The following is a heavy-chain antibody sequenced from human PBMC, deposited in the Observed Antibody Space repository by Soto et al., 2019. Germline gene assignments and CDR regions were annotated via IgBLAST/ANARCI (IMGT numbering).Heavy chain of an antibody. V-gene: IGHV3-23*01. CDR2: ISGSGGST. J-gene: IGHJ4*02. CDR3: SKGSLSFDF. Sequence: PGGSLRLSCEASGFTFSSYAMSGVRQAPGKWLEWVSAISGSGGSTFYADSVKGRFSISRDNSKNTLYLQMNNLRAEDKEIYYCSKGSLSFDFWGQGTLVPVSS. CDR1: GFTFSSYA.